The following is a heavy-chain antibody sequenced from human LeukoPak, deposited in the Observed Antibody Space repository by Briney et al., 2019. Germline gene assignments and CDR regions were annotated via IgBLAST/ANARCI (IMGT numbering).Heavy chain of an antibody. D-gene: IGHD4-17*01. V-gene: IGHV3-23*01. CDR1: GFTFSNYA. Sequence: GGSLRLSCAVSGFTFSNYAMVWVRQAPGKGLDWVSSISAGGGVTSNADSVKGRFTISRDNSKNTLYLQMNSLRAEDTAMYYCAKAARTTVTYSFDSWGQGTLVTVSS. CDR2: ISAGGGVT. CDR3: AKAARTTVTYSFDS. J-gene: IGHJ4*02.